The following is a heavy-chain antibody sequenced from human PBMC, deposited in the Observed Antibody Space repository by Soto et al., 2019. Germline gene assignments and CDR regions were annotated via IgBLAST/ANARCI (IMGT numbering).Heavy chain of an antibody. CDR3: AKGYCGGGRCYDLDNWFDS. CDR1: GFTFSTYA. D-gene: IGHD2-15*01. J-gene: IGHJ5*01. V-gene: IGHV3-23*01. CDR2: IGDSDGETT. Sequence: EVQLLESGGGLVQPGGSLRLSCAASGFTFSTYAMTWVRQAPGKGPEWVSRIGDSDGETTHYADSVKGRFTISRDNAKNTLYLQMNSLRVEDTAIYYCAKGYCGGGRCYDLDNWFDSWGQGTRVTVSS.